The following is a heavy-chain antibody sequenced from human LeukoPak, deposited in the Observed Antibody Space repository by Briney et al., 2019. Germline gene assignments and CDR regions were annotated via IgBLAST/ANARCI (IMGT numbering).Heavy chain of an antibody. J-gene: IGHJ4*02. Sequence: ASVKVSCKVSGYTLTELSMHWVRQAPGKGLEWMGGFDPEDGETIYAQKFQGRVTMTEDTSTDTAYMELSSLRSEDTAVYYCATVWSLFSSGRYDGVDYWGQGTLVTVSS. V-gene: IGHV1-24*01. CDR1: GYTLTELS. CDR2: FDPEDGET. D-gene: IGHD6-19*01. CDR3: ATVWSLFSSGRYDGVDY.